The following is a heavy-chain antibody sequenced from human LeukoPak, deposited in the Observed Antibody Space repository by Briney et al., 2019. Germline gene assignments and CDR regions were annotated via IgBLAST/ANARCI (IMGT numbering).Heavy chain of an antibody. CDR2: IYHSGST. V-gene: IGHV4-38-2*02. J-gene: IGHJ6*03. CDR1: GYSISSGYY. D-gene: IGHD5-18*01. Sequence: SETLSLTCTVSGYSISSGYYWGWIRQPPGKGLEWIGSIYHSGSTYYNPSLKSRVTISVDTSKNQFSLKLSSVTAADTAVYYCARETPFVDTAMVTYYYYYYMDVWGKGTTVTVSS. CDR3: ARETPFVDTAMVTYYYYYYMDV.